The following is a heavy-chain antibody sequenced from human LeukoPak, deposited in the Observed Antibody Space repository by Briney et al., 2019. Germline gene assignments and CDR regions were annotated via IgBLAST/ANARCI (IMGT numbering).Heavy chain of an antibody. J-gene: IGHJ4*02. Sequence: GGSLRLSCAASGFTFSNAWMSWVRQAPGKGLEWVGRIKSKTDGGTTDYAAPVKGRFTISRDDSKNTLYLQMNSLKTEDTAVYYCTTDIRIITYYYGSGSYYWGQGTLVTVSS. CDR1: GFTFSNAW. D-gene: IGHD3-10*01. CDR3: TTDIRIITYYYGSGSYY. V-gene: IGHV3-15*01. CDR2: IKSKTDGGTT.